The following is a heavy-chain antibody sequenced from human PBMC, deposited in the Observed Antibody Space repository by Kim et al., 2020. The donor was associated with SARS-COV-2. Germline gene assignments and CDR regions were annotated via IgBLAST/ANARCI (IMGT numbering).Heavy chain of an antibody. D-gene: IGHD6-13*01. Sequence: PSLKSRVTISVDTSKNQFSLKLSSVTAADTAVYYCARRGRAAAGRFHDYWGQGTLVTVSS. CDR3: ARRGRAAAGRFHDY. J-gene: IGHJ4*02. V-gene: IGHV4-39*01.